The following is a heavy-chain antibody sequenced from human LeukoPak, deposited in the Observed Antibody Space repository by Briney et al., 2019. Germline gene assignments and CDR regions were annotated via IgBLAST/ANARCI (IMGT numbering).Heavy chain of an antibody. CDR1: VGSMSRGSYY. D-gene: IGHD6-25*01. J-gene: IGHJ4*02. CDR2: VYTSGST. Sequence: SQTLSLPCTVWVGSMSRGSYYGSWIRQPAGKGLEWIGPVYTSGSTNYNPSLKSRVTMPVDTSKNQFSLELSCVPAADTAVYYCARAKQSGGFDYWGQGTLVTVSS. V-gene: IGHV4-61*02. CDR3: ARAKQSGGFDY.